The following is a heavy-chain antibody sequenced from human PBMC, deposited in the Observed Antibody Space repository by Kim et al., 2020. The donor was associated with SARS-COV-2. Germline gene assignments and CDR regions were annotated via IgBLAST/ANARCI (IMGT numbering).Heavy chain of an antibody. CDR3: AKKGGSGTSPIAFDI. V-gene: IGHV3-9*01. CDR2: ISWNSGSM. Sequence: GGSLRLSCAASGFTFDDHAMHWVRQAPGKGLEWVSGISWNSGSMAYADSVKGRFTISRDNAKNSLYPQMNSLRPEDTALYYCAKKGGSGTSPIAFDIWGQGTMVTVSS. J-gene: IGHJ3*02. CDR1: GFTFDDHA. D-gene: IGHD3-16*01.